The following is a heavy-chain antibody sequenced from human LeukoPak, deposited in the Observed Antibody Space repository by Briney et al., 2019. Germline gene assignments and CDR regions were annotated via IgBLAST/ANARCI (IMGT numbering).Heavy chain of an antibody. CDR2: ISYDRSNK. CDR1: GFTFSNYG. D-gene: IGHD3-10*01. V-gene: IGHV3-30*18. Sequence: GGSLRLSCAASGFTFSNYGMHWVRQGPGKGLEWVAVISYDRSNKHYADSVNGRFTISRDNSKNTLYLQMNSLRVEDSAVYYCAKPLYFGESLNWFDPWGQGTLVTVSS. CDR3: AKPLYFGESLNWFDP. J-gene: IGHJ5*02.